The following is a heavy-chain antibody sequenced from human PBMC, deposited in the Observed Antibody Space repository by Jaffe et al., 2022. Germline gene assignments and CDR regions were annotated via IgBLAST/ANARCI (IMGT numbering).Heavy chain of an antibody. Sequence: QVQLQESGPGLVKPSETLSLTCTVSGGSISSYYWSWIRQPPGKGLEWIGYIYYSGSTNYNPSLKSRVTISVDTSKNQFSLKLSSVTAADTAVYYCARTSGYDFWSGYVFDYWGQGTLVTVSS. J-gene: IGHJ4*02. CDR3: ARTSGYDFWSGYVFDY. CDR1: GGSISSYY. V-gene: IGHV4-59*01. D-gene: IGHD3-3*01. CDR2: IYYSGST.